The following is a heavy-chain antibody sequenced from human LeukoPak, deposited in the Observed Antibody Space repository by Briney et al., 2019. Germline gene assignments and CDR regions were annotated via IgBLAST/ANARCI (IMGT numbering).Heavy chain of an antibody. CDR1: GFTLSDHY. V-gene: IGHV3-72*01. J-gene: IGHJ4*02. D-gene: IGHD4-17*01. CDR2: TRNKANSYTT. Sequence: GGSLRLSCAASGFTLSDHYMDSVRQAPGKGLEWVGRTRNKANSYTTEYAASVNGRFTISRDDSKNSLYLQMNSLKTEDTAVYYCARETYGDYWFDYWGQGTLVTVSS. CDR3: ARETYGDYWFDY.